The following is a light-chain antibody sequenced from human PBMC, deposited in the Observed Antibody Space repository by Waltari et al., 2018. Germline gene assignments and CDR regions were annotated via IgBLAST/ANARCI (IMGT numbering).Light chain of an antibody. CDR1: QSVRKY. CDR2: HAS. CDR3: QKYRSLPAT. V-gene: IGKV3-20*01. Sequence: EVVLTQSPGTLSLSPGAGATLPCRASQSVRKYLACYQQRPGQAPRLLIYHASIRATGIPDRFSGSGSETDFSLTISRLEPEDFAVYYCQKYRSLPATFGQGTKVEI. J-gene: IGKJ1*01.